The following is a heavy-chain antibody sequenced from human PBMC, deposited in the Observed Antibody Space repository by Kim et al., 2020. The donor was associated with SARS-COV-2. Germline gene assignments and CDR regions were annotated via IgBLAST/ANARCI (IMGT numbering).Heavy chain of an antibody. J-gene: IGHJ4*02. D-gene: IGHD3-3*01. V-gene: IGHV3-23*01. Sequence: GAVKCRFTISSDNYKKMVCLQMNSLRAEDTAIYYCARRITIFGVGYYLDYWGQGTLVTVSS. CDR3: ARRITIFGVGYYLDY.